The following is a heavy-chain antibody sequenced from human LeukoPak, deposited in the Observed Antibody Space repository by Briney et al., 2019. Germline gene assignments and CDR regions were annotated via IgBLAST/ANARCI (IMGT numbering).Heavy chain of an antibody. Sequence: GGSLRLSCAASGFTFSSSSMNWVRQAPGQGLEWVSSISSSSSYIYYADSVKGRFTISRDNAKNSLYLQMSSLRAEDTAVYYCAREYAWFGEFPLPGYWGQGTLVTVSS. D-gene: IGHD3-10*01. CDR1: GFTFSSSS. V-gene: IGHV3-21*01. J-gene: IGHJ4*02. CDR3: AREYAWFGEFPLPGY. CDR2: ISSSSSYI.